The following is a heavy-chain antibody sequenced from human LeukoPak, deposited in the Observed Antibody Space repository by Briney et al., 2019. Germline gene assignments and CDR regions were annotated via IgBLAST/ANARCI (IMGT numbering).Heavy chain of an antibody. D-gene: IGHD3-22*01. CDR2: ISYDGSNK. CDR1: GFTFSSYG. CDR3: AKELKAYYERSAFDI. V-gene: IGHV3-30*18. J-gene: IGHJ3*02. Sequence: GRSLRLSCAASGFTFSSYGMHWVRQAPGKGLEWVAVISYDGSNKYYADSVKGRFTISRDNSKNTLYLQMNSLRAEDTVVYYCAKELKAYYERSAFDIWGQGTMVTVSS.